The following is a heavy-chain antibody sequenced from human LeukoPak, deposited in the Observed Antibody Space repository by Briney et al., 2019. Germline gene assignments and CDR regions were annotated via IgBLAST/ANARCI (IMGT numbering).Heavy chain of an antibody. CDR3: ARWDTAMVRFDY. V-gene: IGHV1-2*06. CDR2: INTNSGGT. Sequence: ASVKVSCKASGYTFTCYYMNSVGHARGQGVEGMRRINTNSGGTNYAKKFQARVTITRHKSIRKNNMEMSRLRSTYTAAYYCARWDTAMVRFDYWGQGTLVTVSS. D-gene: IGHD5-18*01. CDR1: GYTFTCYY. J-gene: IGHJ4*02.